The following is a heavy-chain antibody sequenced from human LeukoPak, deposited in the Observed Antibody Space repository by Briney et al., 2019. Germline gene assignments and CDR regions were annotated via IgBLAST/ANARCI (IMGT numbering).Heavy chain of an antibody. CDR3: ARGGGWYQPFDY. V-gene: IGHV3-7*03. CDR2: IKQDGSEK. J-gene: IGHJ4*02. CDR1: GFTFGRYW. D-gene: IGHD6-19*01. Sequence: GGSLRLSCAASGFTFGRYWRSWVRQAPGKGLEWVANIKQDGSEKYYVDSVKGRFTISRDNAKNSLYLQMNSLRAEDTAVYYCARGGGWYQPFDYWGQGTLVTVSS.